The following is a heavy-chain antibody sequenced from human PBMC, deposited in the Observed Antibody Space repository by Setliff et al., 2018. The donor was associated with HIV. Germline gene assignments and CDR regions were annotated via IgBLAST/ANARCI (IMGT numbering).Heavy chain of an antibody. CDR2: MYYTGNT. Sequence: SETLSLTCSVSGGSTTYYHWNWIRQPAGKGLEWIGRMYYTGNTDYNPSLKSRVIMSIDTPKNQFSLTLTSVTAADTAVYYCARGGRSDGYHIASWGQGILVTVSS. CDR3: ARGGRSDGYHIAS. J-gene: IGHJ4*02. CDR1: GGSTTYYH. D-gene: IGHD2-15*01. V-gene: IGHV4-4*07.